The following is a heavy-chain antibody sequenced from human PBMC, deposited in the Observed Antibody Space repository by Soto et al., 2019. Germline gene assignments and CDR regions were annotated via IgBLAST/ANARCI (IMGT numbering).Heavy chain of an antibody. CDR2: IYAGDSDT. CDR1: GYTFTNYW. Sequence: GESLKISCKGSGYTFTNYWIGWARQMPGKGLEWMGIIYAGDSDTRYSPSFQGQVTFSVDMSINAAYLQWSSLRASDTAIYYCARGYCSGGTCYSKRDFYYGLDVCGQGTTVTVSS. CDR3: ARGYCSGGTCYSKRDFYYGLDV. V-gene: IGHV5-51*01. J-gene: IGHJ6*02. D-gene: IGHD2-15*01.